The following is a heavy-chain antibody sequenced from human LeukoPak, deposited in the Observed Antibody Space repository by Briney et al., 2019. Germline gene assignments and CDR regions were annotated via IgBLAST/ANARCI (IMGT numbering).Heavy chain of an antibody. Sequence: SEILSLTCTVSGGSISSYYWSWIRQPPGKGLEWIGYIYYSGTTNYNPSLKSRVTISVDTSKNQFSLKLSSVTAADTAVYYCARGVYIAAAQYAYWGQGTLVTVSS. CDR1: GGSISSYY. J-gene: IGHJ4*02. D-gene: IGHD6-13*01. CDR3: ARGVYIAAAQYAY. V-gene: IGHV4-59*01. CDR2: IYYSGTT.